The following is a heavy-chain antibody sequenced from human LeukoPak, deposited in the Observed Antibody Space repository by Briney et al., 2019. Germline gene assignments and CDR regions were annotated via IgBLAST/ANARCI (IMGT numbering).Heavy chain of an antibody. CDR1: GYTLTELS. J-gene: IGHJ6*02. D-gene: IGHD3-3*01. CDR2: FDPEDGET. V-gene: IGHV1-24*01. Sequence: ASVKVSCKVSGYTLTELSMHWVRQAPGKGREWRGGFDPEDGETIYAQKFQGRVTMTEDTSTDTAYMELSSLRSEDTAVYYCATGLRFLVTYYYYGMDVWGQGTTVTVSS. CDR3: ATGLRFLVTYYYYGMDV.